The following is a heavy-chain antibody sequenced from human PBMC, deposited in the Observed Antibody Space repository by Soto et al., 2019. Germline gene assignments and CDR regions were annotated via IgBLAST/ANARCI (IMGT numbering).Heavy chain of an antibody. CDR1: GGSFCGYD. CDR3: ARGRRSTMVRGVIRWFDP. CDR2: INHSGST. Sequence: SETLALTCAVYGGSFCGYDWSWIRQPPGKGLEWIGEINHSGSTNYNPSLKSRVTISVDTSKNQFSLKLSSVTAADTAVYYCARGRRSTMVRGVIRWFDPWGQGTLVTVSS. V-gene: IGHV4-34*01. J-gene: IGHJ5*02. D-gene: IGHD3-10*01.